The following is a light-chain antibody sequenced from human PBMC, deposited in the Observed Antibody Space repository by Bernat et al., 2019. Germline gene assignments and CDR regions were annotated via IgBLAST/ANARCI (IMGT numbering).Light chain of an antibody. CDR1: QNIISY. CDR3: LHTYNTPNS. J-gene: IGKJ5*01. V-gene: IGKV1-39*01. CDR2: AGS. Sequence: DIQMTQSPSSLSASVGDRVTITCRASQNIISYVNWFQQKPGKAPELLIYAGSTLQSGVPSRFRGSASGTEFTLTISSLQPEDFATYYCLHTYNTPNSFGHGTRLE.